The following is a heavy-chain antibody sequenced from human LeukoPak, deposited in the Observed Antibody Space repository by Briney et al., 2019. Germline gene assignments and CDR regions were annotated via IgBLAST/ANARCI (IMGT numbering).Heavy chain of an antibody. D-gene: IGHD3-16*01. CDR3: ARGRPGGI. CDR2: IYYSGST. Sequence: SETLSLTCTVSGGSISSSSYYWGWIRQPPGKGLEWIGSIYYSGSTYYNPSLKSRVTISVDTSKNQFSLKLSSVTAADTAVYYCARGRPGGIWGQGTMVTVSS. J-gene: IGHJ3*02. CDR1: GGSISSSSYY. V-gene: IGHV4-39*07.